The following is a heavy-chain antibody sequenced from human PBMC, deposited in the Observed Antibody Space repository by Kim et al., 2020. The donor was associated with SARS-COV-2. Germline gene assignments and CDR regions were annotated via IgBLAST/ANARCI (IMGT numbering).Heavy chain of an antibody. CDR3: ARDWGSGSQTGFDP. D-gene: IGHD3-16*01. J-gene: IGHJ5*02. V-gene: IGHV1-18*01. Sequence: ASVKVSCKASGYTFTSYGISWVLQAPGQGLEWMGWISAYNGNTNYAQKLQGRVTMTTDTSTSTAYMELRSLRSDDTAVYYCARDWGSGSQTGFDPWGQGTLVTVSS. CDR2: ISAYNGNT. CDR1: GYTFTSYG.